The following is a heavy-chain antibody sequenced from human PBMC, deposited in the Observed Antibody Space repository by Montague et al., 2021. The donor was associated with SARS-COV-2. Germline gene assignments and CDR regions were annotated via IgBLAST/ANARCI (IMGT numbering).Heavy chain of an antibody. V-gene: IGHV3-23*01. J-gene: IGHJ6*02. D-gene: IGHD6-13*01. Sequence: SLRLSCAASGFTFSMYAMKWVRQAPGKGLDWVSVISGSGGSTYDADSVKGRFTISRDNSKNTLYLQMNSLRVEDTAIYYRARREQQLEPYYYGMDVWGQGTTVTVSS. CDR3: ARREQQLEPYYYGMDV. CDR2: ISGSGGST. CDR1: GFTFSMYA.